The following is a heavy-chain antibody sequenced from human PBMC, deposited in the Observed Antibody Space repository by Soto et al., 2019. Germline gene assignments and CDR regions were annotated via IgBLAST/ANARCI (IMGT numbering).Heavy chain of an antibody. CDR3: ARGPGAKRTGSSSWYYFDY. Sequence: ASVKVSCKASGYTFTGYYMHWVRQAPGQGLEWMGWINPNSGGTNYAQKFQGWVTISVDTSKNQFSLKLSSVTAADTAVYYCARGPGAKRTGSSSWYYFDYWGQGTLVTVSS. V-gene: IGHV1-2*04. J-gene: IGHJ4*02. CDR2: INPNSGGT. D-gene: IGHD6-13*01. CDR1: GYTFTGYY.